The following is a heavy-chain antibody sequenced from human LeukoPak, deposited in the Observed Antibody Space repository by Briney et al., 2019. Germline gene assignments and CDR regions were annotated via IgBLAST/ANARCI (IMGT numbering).Heavy chain of an antibody. J-gene: IGHJ6*02. D-gene: IGHD1-1*01. V-gene: IGHV4-34*01. CDR2: INHSGST. Sequence: SETLSLTCAVYGGSFSGYYWSWIRQPPGKGLEWIGEINHSGSTNYNPSLKSRVTISVDTSKNQFSLKLSSVTAADTAVYYCARVVPTTGTTKLYYYYYYGMDVWGQGTTVTVSS. CDR1: GGSFSGYY. CDR3: ARVVPTTGTTKLYYYYYYGMDV.